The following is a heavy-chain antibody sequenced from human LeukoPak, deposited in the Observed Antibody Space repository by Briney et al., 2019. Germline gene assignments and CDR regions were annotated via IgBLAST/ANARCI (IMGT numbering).Heavy chain of an antibody. V-gene: IGHV3-53*01. CDR1: GFTVSSNY. J-gene: IGHJ4*02. CDR2: IYSGGST. CDR3: AGAVDGSGSYLVDY. Sequence: GGSLRLSCAASGFTVSSNYMSWVRQAPGKGLEWVSVIYSGGSTYYADSVKGRFTISRDNSKNTLYLQMNSLRAEDTAVYYCAGAVDGSGSYLVDYWGQGTLVTVSS. D-gene: IGHD3-10*01.